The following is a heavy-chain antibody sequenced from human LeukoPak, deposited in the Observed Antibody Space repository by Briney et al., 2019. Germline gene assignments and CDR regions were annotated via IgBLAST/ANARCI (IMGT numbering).Heavy chain of an antibody. CDR1: GYTFTNYG. V-gene: IGHV1-18*01. J-gene: IGHJ3*02. D-gene: IGHD5-12*01. Sequence: ASVKVSCKASGYTFTNYGINWMRQAPGQGLEWMGWINTYNGNTNYAQKLQGRVTITTDTSTSTAYMELRSLRSDDTAVFYCARDQSGYDVGGGDDAFDIWGQGTMVTVSS. CDR3: ARDQSGYDVGGGDDAFDI. CDR2: INTYNGNT.